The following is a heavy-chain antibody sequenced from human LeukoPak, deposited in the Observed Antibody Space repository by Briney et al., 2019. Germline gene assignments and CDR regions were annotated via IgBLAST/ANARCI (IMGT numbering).Heavy chain of an antibody. CDR2: IYSGGST. Sequence: GGSLRLSCAASGFTVSSNYMSWVRQAPGKGLEWVSVIYSGGSTYYADSVKGRFTISRDNSKNTLYLQMNSLRAEDTAVYYCARDQRVDEQWLVRDYYYYGMDVWGQGTTVTVSS. D-gene: IGHD6-19*01. J-gene: IGHJ6*02. CDR3: ARDQRVDEQWLVRDYYYYGMDV. V-gene: IGHV3-66*01. CDR1: GFTVSSNY.